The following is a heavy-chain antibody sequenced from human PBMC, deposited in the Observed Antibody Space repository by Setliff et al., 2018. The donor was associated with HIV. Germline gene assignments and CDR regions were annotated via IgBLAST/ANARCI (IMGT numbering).Heavy chain of an antibody. CDR2: IRSRSNSHAT. CDR1: GFPFSGSA. D-gene: IGHD2-15*01. CDR3: TRLGPSDYCGGGNCYYDY. V-gene: IGHV3-73*01. Sequence: GGSLRLSCVASGFPFSGSAVHWVRQPPGKGLECVGRIRSRSNSHATVYAAAVRGRFTISRDDSKKTAYLQMNSLKTEDTAVYFCTRLGPSDYCGGGNCYYDYWGQGTLVTVS. J-gene: IGHJ4*02.